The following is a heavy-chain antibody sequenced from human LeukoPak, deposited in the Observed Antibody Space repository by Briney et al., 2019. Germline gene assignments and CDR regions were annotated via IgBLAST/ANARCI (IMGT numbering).Heavy chain of an antibody. CDR3: ARVPPPLRYYDY. D-gene: IGHD3-9*01. V-gene: IGHV4-30-4*01. J-gene: IGHJ4*02. CDR1: GGSISSGDYY. Sequence: SETLSLTCTVSGGSISSGDYYWSWIRQPPGKGLEWIGYIYYSGSTYYNPSLKSRVTISVDTSKNQFSLKLSSVTAADTAVYYCARVPPPLRYYDYWGQGTLVTVSS. CDR2: IYYSGST.